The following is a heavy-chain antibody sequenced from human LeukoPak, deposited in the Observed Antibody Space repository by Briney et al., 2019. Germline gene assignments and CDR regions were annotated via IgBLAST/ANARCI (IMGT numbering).Heavy chain of an antibody. Sequence: ASVKVSCKASGYTFTNYGISWVRQAPGQGLEWMGWISTYSGNTNYAQKLQGRVTMTTDTSTSTAYMELRSLRSDDTAVYYCARDERAAAERWFDPWGQGTLVTVSS. CDR1: GYTFTNYG. V-gene: IGHV1-18*01. CDR2: ISTYSGNT. D-gene: IGHD6-13*01. CDR3: ARDERAAAERWFDP. J-gene: IGHJ5*02.